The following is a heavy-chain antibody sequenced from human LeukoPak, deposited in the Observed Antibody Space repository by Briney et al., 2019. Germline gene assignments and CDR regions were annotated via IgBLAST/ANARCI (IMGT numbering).Heavy chain of an antibody. D-gene: IGHD3-22*01. Sequence: SVKVSCKASGGTFSSYAISWVRQAPGQGLEWMGGIIPIFGTANYAQKFQGRVTTTADESTSTAYMELSSQRSEDTAVYYCARVNYYDSSGYYYWGQGTLVTVSS. J-gene: IGHJ4*02. CDR3: ARVNYYDSSGYYY. V-gene: IGHV1-69*13. CDR2: IIPIFGTA. CDR1: GGTFSSYA.